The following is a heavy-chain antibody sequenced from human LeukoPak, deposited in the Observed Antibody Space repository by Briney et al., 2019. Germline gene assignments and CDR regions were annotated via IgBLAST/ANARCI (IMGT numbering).Heavy chain of an antibody. CDR1: GYSFTNYD. CDR3: ARDNSVEDTAWWFDP. CDR2: MNPKSGDT. Sequence: ASVKVSCKASGYSFTNYDINWVRQATGQGLEWMGWMNPKSGDTGYSQKFQGRVTMTRDMSTSTDYMELSSLRSEDTAVHYCARDNSVEDTAWWFDPWDQGTLVTVSS. D-gene: IGHD4-23*01. V-gene: IGHV1-8*02. J-gene: IGHJ5*02.